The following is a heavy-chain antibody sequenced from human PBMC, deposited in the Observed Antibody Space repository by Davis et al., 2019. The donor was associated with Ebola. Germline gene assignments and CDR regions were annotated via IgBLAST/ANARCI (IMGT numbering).Heavy chain of an antibody. CDR2: ISTGNGNA. CDR1: GYIFTNHA. V-gene: IGHV1-3*04. CDR3: ARLGTSADYYAMDV. J-gene: IGHJ6*02. Sequence: ASVKVSCKASGYIFTNHAMHWVRQAPGQRLEWMGWISTGNGNARYSQKFQGRVTITRDTSATTAYMELSSLGSEDTAVYYCARLGTSADYYAMDVWGQGTTVTVSS.